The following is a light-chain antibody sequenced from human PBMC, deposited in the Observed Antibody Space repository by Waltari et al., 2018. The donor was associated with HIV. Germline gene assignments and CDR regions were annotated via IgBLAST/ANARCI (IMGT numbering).Light chain of an antibody. CDR3: QQYSNWPLIT. CDR2: DAS. CDR1: QSVSSH. Sequence: IVLTQSPAILSLSPGESVTLFCRASQSVSSHLAWYQQKPGQAPRLPISDASKSATGIPARFSGSGSGTDFTLTIAGLEPEDFAVYYCQQYSNWPLITFGPGTKVDVK. J-gene: IGKJ3*01. V-gene: IGKV3-11*01.